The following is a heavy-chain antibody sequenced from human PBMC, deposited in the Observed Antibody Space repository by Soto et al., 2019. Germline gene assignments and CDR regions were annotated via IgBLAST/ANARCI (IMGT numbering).Heavy chain of an antibody. CDR2: FNPEDGNT. J-gene: IGHJ6*02. V-gene: IGHV1-24*01. Sequence: ASVKVSCKVSGYTLTELSMHCVRQAPGKGLEWMGGFNPEDGNTIYAQKFQGRVTMTEDTSTSTVYMELSSLRSEDTAVYYCAREYVLLWFGEPQPYYYYYGMDVWGQGTTVTVSS. D-gene: IGHD3-10*01. CDR3: AREYVLLWFGEPQPYYYYYGMDV. CDR1: GYTLTELS.